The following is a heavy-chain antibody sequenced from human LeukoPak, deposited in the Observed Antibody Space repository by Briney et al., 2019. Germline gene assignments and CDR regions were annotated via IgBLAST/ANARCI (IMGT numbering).Heavy chain of an antibody. V-gene: IGHV3-7*01. CDR2: IKQDGSAI. J-gene: IGHJ4*02. D-gene: IGHD5-18*01. Sequence: QSGGSLRLSCAASGFTFSSYWMSWVRQAPGKGLEWVASIKQDGSAIYYVDSVRGRFTISRDNAKNSLSLQTNSLRAEDTAVYYCARDPSSGFRFGYGDYWGQGTLVTVSS. CDR3: ARDPSSGFRFGYGDY. CDR1: GFTFSSYW.